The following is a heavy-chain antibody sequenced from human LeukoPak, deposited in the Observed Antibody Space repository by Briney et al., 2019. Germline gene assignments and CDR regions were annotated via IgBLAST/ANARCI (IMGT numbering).Heavy chain of an antibody. Sequence: PGGSLRLSCAASGFTFSSYEMNRVRQAPGKGLEWVSYISSSGSTIYYADSVKGRFTISRDNAKNSLYLQMNSLRAEDTAVYYCARDLNWNPLDYWGQGTLVTVSS. CDR1: GFTFSSYE. CDR2: ISSSGSTI. CDR3: ARDLNWNPLDY. V-gene: IGHV3-48*03. J-gene: IGHJ4*02. D-gene: IGHD1-1*01.